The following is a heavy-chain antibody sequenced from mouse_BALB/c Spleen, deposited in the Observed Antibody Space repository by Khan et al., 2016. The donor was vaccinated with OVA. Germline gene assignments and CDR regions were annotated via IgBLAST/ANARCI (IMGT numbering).Heavy chain of an antibody. CDR3: ARSGYDYGRGALFAY. CDR1: GFSLNNYS. D-gene: IGHD2-4*01. V-gene: IGHV2-2*02. Sequence: QVQLKESGPGLVQPSQRLSITCTVSGFSLNNYSVHWVRQSPGKGLEWLGVIWSAGSTDYNAAFISRLTISKDNSRSQVFFKMNSLQPNDTDMYYCARSGYDYGRGALFAYWGQGTLVTVSA. J-gene: IGHJ3*01. CDR2: IWSAGST.